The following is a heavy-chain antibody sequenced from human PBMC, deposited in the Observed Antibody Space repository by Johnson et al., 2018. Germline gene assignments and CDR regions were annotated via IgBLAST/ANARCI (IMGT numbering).Heavy chain of an antibody. D-gene: IGHD2-21*01. J-gene: IGHJ3*02. CDR1: GFTFSSYG. CDR3: AREARAYARGSDAFDI. Sequence: QVQLVESGGGVVQPGRSLRLSCAASGFTFSSYGMHWVRQAPGKGLEWVAVIWYDGSNKYYADSVKGRFTISRDNSKNTLYLQMNSLRAEDTAVYYCAREARAYARGSDAFDIWGQGTMVTVSS. V-gene: IGHV3-33*01. CDR2: IWYDGSNK.